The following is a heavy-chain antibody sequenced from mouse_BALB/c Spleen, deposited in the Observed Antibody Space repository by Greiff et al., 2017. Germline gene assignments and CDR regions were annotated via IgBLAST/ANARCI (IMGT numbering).Heavy chain of an antibody. CDR2: IYPGDGDT. CDR1: GYAFSSYW. J-gene: IGHJ4*01. Sequence: QVHVKQSGAELVRPGSSVKISCKASGYAFSSYWMNWVKQRPGQGLEWIGQIYPGDGDTNYNGKFKGKATLTADKSSSTAYMQLSSLTSEDSAVYFCARWGLRLYAMDYWGQGTSVTVSS. V-gene: IGHV1-80*01. D-gene: IGHD1-2*01. CDR3: ARWGLRLYAMDY.